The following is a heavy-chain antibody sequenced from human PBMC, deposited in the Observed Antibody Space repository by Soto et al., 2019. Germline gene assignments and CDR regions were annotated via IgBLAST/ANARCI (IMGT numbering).Heavy chain of an antibody. CDR1: GYTFTSYG. V-gene: IGHV1-18*01. CDR2: ISAYNGNT. CDR3: ARDPRLGAAAGRWFDP. J-gene: IGHJ5*02. Sequence: GASVKVSCKASGYTFTSYGISWVRQSPGQGLEWMGWISAYNGNTNYAQKLQGRVTMTTDTSTSTAYMELRSLRSDDTAVYYCARDPRLGAAAGRWFDPWGQGTLVTVSS. D-gene: IGHD6-13*01.